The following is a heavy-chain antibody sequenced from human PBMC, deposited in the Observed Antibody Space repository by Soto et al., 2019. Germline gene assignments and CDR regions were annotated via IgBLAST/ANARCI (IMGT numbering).Heavy chain of an antibody. CDR3: ARGRGAVAGYFDY. CDR1: GGSFSGYY. J-gene: IGHJ4*02. D-gene: IGHD6-19*01. Sequence: SETLSLTCAVYGGSFSGYYWSWIRQPPGKGLEWIGEINHSGSTNYNPSLKSRVTISVDTSKNQFSLKLSSVTAADTAVYYCARGRGAVAGYFDYWGQGTLVTGSS. CDR2: INHSGST. V-gene: IGHV4-34*01.